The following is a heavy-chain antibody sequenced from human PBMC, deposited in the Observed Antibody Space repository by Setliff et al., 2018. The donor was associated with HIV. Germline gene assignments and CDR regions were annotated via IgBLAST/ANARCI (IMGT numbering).Heavy chain of an antibody. D-gene: IGHD7-27*01. CDR1: GGSLTTYY. Sequence: SETLSLTCAVSGGSLTTYYWTWIRRPPGKGLEWIGEITHSGNTNYNPSLKNRVSISFDTSKNQFSLRMGSVTAADTAVYYCAGNWGRYYYYYYMDVWGKGTTVTVSS. V-gene: IGHV4-34*01. J-gene: IGHJ6*03. CDR2: ITHSGNT. CDR3: AGNWGRYYYYYYMDV.